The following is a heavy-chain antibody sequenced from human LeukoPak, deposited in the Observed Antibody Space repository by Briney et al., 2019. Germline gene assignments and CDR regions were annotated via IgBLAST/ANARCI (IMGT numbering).Heavy chain of an antibody. CDR1: GGSFSGYY. D-gene: IGHD4-11*01. J-gene: IGHJ5*02. CDR3: ARETTVIGATPDTNWFDP. CDR2: IYYSGST. V-gene: IGHV4-59*01. Sequence: SETLSLTCAVYGGSFSGYYWSWIRQPPGKGLEWIGYIYYSGSTNYNPSLKSRVTISVDTSKNQFSLKLSSVTAADTAVYCCARETTVIGATPDTNWFDPWGQGTLVTVSS.